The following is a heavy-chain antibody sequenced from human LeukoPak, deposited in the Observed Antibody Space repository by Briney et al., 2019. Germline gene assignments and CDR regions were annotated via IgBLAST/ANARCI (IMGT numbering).Heavy chain of an antibody. CDR2: INPNSGGT. V-gene: IGHV1-2*02. CDR1: GYTFTGYY. Sequence: GASVKVSCKASGYTFTGYYMHWVRQAPGQGLEWMGWINPNSGGTNYAQKFQGRVTMTRDTSISTAYMELSRLRSDDTAVYYCAREESVIAVAGHQNWFDPWGQGTLVTVSS. CDR3: AREESVIAVAGHQNWFDP. D-gene: IGHD6-19*01. J-gene: IGHJ5*02.